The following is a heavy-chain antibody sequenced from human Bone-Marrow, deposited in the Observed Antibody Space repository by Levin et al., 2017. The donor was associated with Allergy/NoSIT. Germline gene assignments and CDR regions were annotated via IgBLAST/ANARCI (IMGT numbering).Heavy chain of an antibody. V-gene: IGHV3-23*01. J-gene: IGHJ4*02. D-gene: IGHD6-19*01. Sequence: LSLTCAASGFTFSTFAMSWVRQAPGKGLEWVSGISGSGVRIEYADSVKGRFTMSRDNSKNTLYLQMHSLRAEDTAVYYCAKYMSGQWLEASDYWGQGTLVTVSS. CDR2: ISGSGVRI. CDR1: GFTFSTFA. CDR3: AKYMSGQWLEASDY.